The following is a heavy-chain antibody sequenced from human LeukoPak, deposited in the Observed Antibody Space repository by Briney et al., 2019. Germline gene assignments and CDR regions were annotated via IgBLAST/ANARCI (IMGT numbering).Heavy chain of an antibody. D-gene: IGHD6-6*01. V-gene: IGHV4-34*01. CDR3: ARGPAARYYFDY. Sequence: SETLSLTCAVYGGSFSGYYWSWIRQPPGKGLEWIGEINHSGSTNYNPSLKSRVTISVDTSKNQFSLKLSSVTAADTAVYYCARGPAARYYFDYWGQGTLVTVSP. CDR2: INHSGST. CDR1: GGSFSGYY. J-gene: IGHJ4*02.